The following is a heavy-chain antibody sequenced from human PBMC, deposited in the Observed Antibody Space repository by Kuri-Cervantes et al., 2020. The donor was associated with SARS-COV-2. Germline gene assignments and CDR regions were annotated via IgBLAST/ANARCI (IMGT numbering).Heavy chain of an antibody. D-gene: IGHD3-3*01. J-gene: IGHJ5*02. V-gene: IGHV4-39*01. CDR1: GGSISSSSYY. Sequence: SETLSLTCTVSGGSISSSSYYWGWIRQPPGKGLEWIGSIYYSGSTYYNPSLKSRVTISVDTSKNQFSLKLSSVTAADTAVYYCARHNRHYDFWSGYSSPYNWFDPWGQETLVTVSS. CDR3: ARHNRHYDFWSGYSSPYNWFDP. CDR2: IYYSGST.